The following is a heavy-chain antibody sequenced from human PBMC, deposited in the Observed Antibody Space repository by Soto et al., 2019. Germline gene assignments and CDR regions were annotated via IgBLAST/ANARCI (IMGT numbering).Heavy chain of an antibody. CDR3: ARESRDNSPIDSGSYWGAFDI. V-gene: IGHV1-69*13. Sequence: ASVKVSCKASGGTFSSYAISWVRQAPGQGLEWMGGIIPIFGKANYAQKFQGRVTITADESTRTAYMERSSLRAEEPAVYYCARESRDNSPIDSGSYWGAFDIWGQGTMVTVSS. CDR1: GGTFSSYA. D-gene: IGHD1-26*01. CDR2: IIPIFGKA. J-gene: IGHJ3*02.